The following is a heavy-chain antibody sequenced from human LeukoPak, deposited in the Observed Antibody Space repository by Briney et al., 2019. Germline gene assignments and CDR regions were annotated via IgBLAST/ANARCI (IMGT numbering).Heavy chain of an antibody. Sequence: ASVKVSCKASGYTFTGYYMHWVRQAPGQGLEWMGWINPNSGGTNYAQKFQGRVTMTRDTSISTAYMELSRLRSDDTAVYYCATGPPYDLWSGYRTLFFDYWGQGTLVTVSS. CDR3: ATGPPYDLWSGYRTLFFDY. CDR1: GYTFTGYY. J-gene: IGHJ4*02. V-gene: IGHV1-2*02. D-gene: IGHD3-3*01. CDR2: INPNSGGT.